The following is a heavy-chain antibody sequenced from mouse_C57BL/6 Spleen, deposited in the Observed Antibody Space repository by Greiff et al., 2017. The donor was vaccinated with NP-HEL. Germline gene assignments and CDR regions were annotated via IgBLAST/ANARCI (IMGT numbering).Heavy chain of an antibody. CDR1: GYAFSSSW. D-gene: IGHD3-3*01. CDR3: ASGLYRSAMDY. V-gene: IGHV1-82*01. Sequence: QVQLQQSGPELVKPGASVKISCKASGYAFSSSWMNWVKQRPGQGLEWIGRIYPGDGDTNYIGKFKGKATLTADKSSSTAYMQLSSLTSEDSAVYFCASGLYRSAMDYWGQGTSVTVSS. J-gene: IGHJ4*01. CDR2: IYPGDGDT.